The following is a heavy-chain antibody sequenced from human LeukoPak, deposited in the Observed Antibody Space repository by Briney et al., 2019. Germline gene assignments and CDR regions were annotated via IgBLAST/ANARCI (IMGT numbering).Heavy chain of an antibody. V-gene: IGHV4-38-2*02. Sequence: SETLSLTCTVSGYSISSGYDWGWMRQAPGKGLEWLGSISQSGNTYNNPSLKSRVTISVDTSKNQFSLKLSSVTAADTAVYYCARGRRNTMVRGTFDYWGQGTLVTVSS. D-gene: IGHD3-10*01. CDR3: ARGRRNTMVRGTFDY. CDR2: ISQSGNT. J-gene: IGHJ4*02. CDR1: GYSISSGYD.